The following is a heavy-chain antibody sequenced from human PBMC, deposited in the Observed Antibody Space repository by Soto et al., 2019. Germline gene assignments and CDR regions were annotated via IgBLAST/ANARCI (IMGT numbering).Heavy chain of an antibody. D-gene: IGHD3-22*01. CDR3: ARGVHYDSSCYYYFY. V-gene: IGHV1-69*13. CDR1: GGTFSTYA. CDR2: IIPLFGTA. Sequence: SVKVSCKASGGTFSTYAIDWVRQAPGQGLEWMGGIIPLFGTAKYAQNFQGRITITADESTNTAYMELRSPRSQDTAVYYCARGVHYDSSCYYYFYWGQGTLVTVSS. J-gene: IGHJ4*02.